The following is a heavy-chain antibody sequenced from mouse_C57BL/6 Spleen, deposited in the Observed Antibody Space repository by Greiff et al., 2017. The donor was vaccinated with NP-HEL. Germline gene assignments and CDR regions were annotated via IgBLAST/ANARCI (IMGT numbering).Heavy chain of an antibody. J-gene: IGHJ3*01. Sequence: EVMLVESGGGLVQPGGSMKLSCVASGFTFSNYWMNWVRQSPEKGLEWVAQIRLKSDNYATHYAESVKGRFTISRDDSKSSVYLQMNNLRAEDTGIYYCTKSYYGSEDWFAYWGQGTLVTVSA. CDR1: GFTFSNYW. V-gene: IGHV6-3*01. CDR3: TKSYYGSEDWFAY. D-gene: IGHD1-1*01. CDR2: IRLKSDNYAT.